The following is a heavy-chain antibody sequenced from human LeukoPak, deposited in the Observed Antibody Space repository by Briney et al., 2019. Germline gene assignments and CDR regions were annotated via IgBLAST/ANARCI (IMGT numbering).Heavy chain of an antibody. J-gene: IGHJ4*02. Sequence: PSETLSLTCTVSGYSISSGYYWGWIRQPPGKGPEWIGSIYHSGSTYYNPSLKSRVTISVDTSKNQFSLKLSSVTAADTAVYYCARAVHWDYWGQGTLVTVSS. V-gene: IGHV4-38-2*02. CDR3: ARAVHWDY. D-gene: IGHD7-27*01. CDR1: GYSISSGYY. CDR2: IYHSGST.